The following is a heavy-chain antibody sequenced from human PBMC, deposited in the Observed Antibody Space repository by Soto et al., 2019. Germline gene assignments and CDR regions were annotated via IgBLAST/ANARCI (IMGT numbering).Heavy chain of an antibody. Sequence: QLVESGGGLVKPGGSLRLSCAASAFTFTNAWMNWVRQAPGKGLEWVGRIKSKSQGGTADYSAPVKGRFAISRDDSKNTLDLQMNSLQTDDTAVYFCATERAGTVTLLRGLEPGAFDVWGLGTMVTVSS. J-gene: IGHJ3*01. CDR1: AFTFTNAW. CDR2: IKSKSQGGTA. D-gene: IGHD3-10*01. CDR3: ATERAGTVTLLRGLEPGAFDV. V-gene: IGHV3-15*07.